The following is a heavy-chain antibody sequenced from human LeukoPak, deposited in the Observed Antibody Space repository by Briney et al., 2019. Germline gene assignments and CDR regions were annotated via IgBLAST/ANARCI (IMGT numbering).Heavy chain of an antibody. V-gene: IGHV3-30*18. CDR1: GFTFSSYG. J-gene: IGHJ3*01. Sequence: PGGSLRLSCAASGFTFSSYGMHWVRQAPGKGLEWVAVISYDGSNKYYADSVKGRFTISRDNSKNTLYLQMNSLRAEDTAVYYCAKDSDDFAVWGQGTMVTVSS. CDR2: ISYDGSNK. CDR3: AKDSDDFAV.